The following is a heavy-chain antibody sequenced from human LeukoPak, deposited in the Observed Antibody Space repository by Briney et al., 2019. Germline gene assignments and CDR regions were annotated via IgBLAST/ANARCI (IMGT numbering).Heavy chain of an antibody. V-gene: IGHV4-59*01. D-gene: IGHD1-26*01. CDR1: GGPLYSYH. CDR3: ARDGYSGSYPLAFDI. CDR2: IYYSGST. J-gene: IGHJ3*02. Sequence: SETLSLPCTVSGGPLYSYHWSWIRQPPGKGLECIGYIYYSGSTNYNPSLKSRVTISVDTSKNQFSLKLSSVTAADTAVYYCARDGYSGSYPLAFDIWGQGTMVTVSS.